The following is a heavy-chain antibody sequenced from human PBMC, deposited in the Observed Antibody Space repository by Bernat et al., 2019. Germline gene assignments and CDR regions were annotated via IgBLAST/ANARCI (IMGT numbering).Heavy chain of an antibody. J-gene: IGHJ2*01. CDR1: GGSFSGYY. D-gene: IGHD6-13*01. CDR2: INHSGST. CDR3: ARVRWGIAAAGEKKTYWYFDL. Sequence: QVQLQQWGAGLLKPSETLSLTCAVYGGSFSGYYLSWIRQPPGKGLEWIGEINHSGSTNYNQSLKSRVTISVDTSKTQFSLKLSSVPAAGPAVYYCARVRWGIAAAGEKKTYWYFDLWDRGTLVTVSS. V-gene: IGHV4-34*01.